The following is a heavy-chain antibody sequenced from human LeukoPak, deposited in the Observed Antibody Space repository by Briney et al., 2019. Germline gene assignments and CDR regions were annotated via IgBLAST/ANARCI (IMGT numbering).Heavy chain of an antibody. V-gene: IGHV1-2*02. CDR2: VNPKSGRT. D-gene: IGHD6-25*01. CDR3: ARVSAALGTRYMDV. Sequence: GASVKVSCKASGYTFIDSYIHWVRQAPGQGLEWMGWVNPKSGRTNYAQQFQGRVTMTRDTSINTVYMEMSGLRSDDTAVFYCARVSAALGTRYMDVWGNGTTVIVSS. CDR1: GYTFIDSY. J-gene: IGHJ6*03.